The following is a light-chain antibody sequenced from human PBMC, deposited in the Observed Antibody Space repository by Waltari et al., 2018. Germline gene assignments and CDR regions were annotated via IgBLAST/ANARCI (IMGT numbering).Light chain of an antibody. V-gene: IGKV1-5*03. CDR3: QHYNTYLWT. Sequence: DIQMTQFPSTLSASVGDTVTITCRASQGISSWLAWSQQKPGKAPKRLIYKASSLQSGVPSRFSGRGSGTEFTLTISSLQPDDFATYYCQHYNTYLWTFGQGTKVEIK. CDR2: KAS. J-gene: IGKJ1*01. CDR1: QGISSW.